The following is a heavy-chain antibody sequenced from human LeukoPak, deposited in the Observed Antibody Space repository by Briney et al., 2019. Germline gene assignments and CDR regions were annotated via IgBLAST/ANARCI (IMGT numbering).Heavy chain of an antibody. CDR2: ISYDGSNK. D-gene: IGHD3-22*01. Sequence: PGGSLRLSCAASGFTFSSYAMHWVRQAPGKGLEWVAVISYDGSNKYYADSVKGRFTISRDNSKNTLYLQMNSLRAEDTAVYYCARVRAYYYDSSGYSEFDYWGQGTLVTVSS. CDR1: GFTFSSYA. J-gene: IGHJ4*02. V-gene: IGHV3-30-3*01. CDR3: ARVRAYYYDSSGYSEFDY.